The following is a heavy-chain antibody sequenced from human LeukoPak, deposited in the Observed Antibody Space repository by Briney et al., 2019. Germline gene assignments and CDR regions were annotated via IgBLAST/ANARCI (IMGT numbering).Heavy chain of an antibody. Sequence: GGSLRLSCAASGFTFSSYAMSWVRQAPGKGLEWVSAISGSGGSTYYADSVKGRFTISRDSSKNTLYLQMNSLRAEDTAVYYCANIYSSSSPIYFDYWGQGTLVTVSS. V-gene: IGHV3-23*01. D-gene: IGHD6-6*01. CDR1: GFTFSSYA. CDR2: ISGSGGST. CDR3: ANIYSSSSPIYFDY. J-gene: IGHJ4*02.